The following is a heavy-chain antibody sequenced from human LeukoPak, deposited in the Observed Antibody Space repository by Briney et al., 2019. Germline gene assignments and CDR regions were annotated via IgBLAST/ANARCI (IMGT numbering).Heavy chain of an antibody. CDR3: ATYTQYFVAPGGADY. V-gene: IGHV3-7*01. J-gene: IGHJ4*02. CDR1: RFTFSDYW. Sequence: PGGSLRLSCAVSRFTFSDYWMRWVRQAPGKGLEWVAAINKDGSEKQYVDSVKGRFTISRDNARNSVYLQMTSLGAEDTAVYYCATYTQYFVAPGGADYWGLGTLVTASS. CDR2: INKDGSEK. D-gene: IGHD2-8*02.